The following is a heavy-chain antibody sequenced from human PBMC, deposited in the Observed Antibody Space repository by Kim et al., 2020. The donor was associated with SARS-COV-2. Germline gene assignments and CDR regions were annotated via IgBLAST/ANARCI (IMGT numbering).Heavy chain of an antibody. CDR2: IDPSDSYT. D-gene: IGHD1-26*01. CDR3: ARLILLTGATSNWFDP. Sequence: GESLKISCKGSGYSFTSYWISWVRQMPGKGLEWMGRIDPSDSYTNYSPSFQGHVTISADKSISTAYLQWSSLKASDTAMYYCARLILLTGATSNWFDPWGQGTLVTVSS. CDR1: GYSFTSYW. J-gene: IGHJ5*02. V-gene: IGHV5-10-1*01.